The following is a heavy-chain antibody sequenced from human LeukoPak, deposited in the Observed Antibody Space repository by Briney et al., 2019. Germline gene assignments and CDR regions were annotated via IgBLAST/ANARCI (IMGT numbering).Heavy chain of an antibody. Sequence: PGGSLSLSCAASGFSFSSYAMSWVRQAPGKGLEWVSSISGSGGSTYYADSVKGRFTISRDNSKNTLYLQMKSLRAEDTAVYYCAKGAHYYGSGSNYYGMDVWGQGTTVTVSS. V-gene: IGHV3-23*01. J-gene: IGHJ6*02. CDR1: GFSFSSYA. CDR2: ISGSGGST. CDR3: AKGAHYYGSGSNYYGMDV. D-gene: IGHD3-10*01.